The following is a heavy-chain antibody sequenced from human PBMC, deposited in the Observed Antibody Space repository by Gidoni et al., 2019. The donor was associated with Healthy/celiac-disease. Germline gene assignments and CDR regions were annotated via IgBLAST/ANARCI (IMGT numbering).Heavy chain of an antibody. Sequence: EVPLVASGGGVVRPGGSLRLSCAASGFTFDYYGMSWVSQAPGKGLEWVFGINWNGGSTGYADSGKGRFTISRDNAKSSLDLQMNSLRAEDTALYYCARMNGDYVLGAFDIWGQGTMVTVSS. CDR2: INWNGGST. CDR1: GFTFDYYG. CDR3: ARMNGDYVLGAFDI. J-gene: IGHJ3*02. V-gene: IGHV3-20*04. D-gene: IGHD4-17*01.